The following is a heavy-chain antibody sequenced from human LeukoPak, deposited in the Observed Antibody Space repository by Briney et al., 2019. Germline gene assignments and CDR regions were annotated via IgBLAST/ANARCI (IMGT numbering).Heavy chain of an antibody. CDR3: ASRYSSSRPFDP. D-gene: IGHD6-13*01. CDR2: ISSTSSYI. Sequence: GGSLRLSCAASGFSFITYNMNWVRQAPGKGLEWVSSISSTSSYIYYADSVKGRFTISRDNAKNSLYLQMNSLRAEDTAVYYCASRYSSSRPFDPWGQGTLVTVSS. J-gene: IGHJ5*02. V-gene: IGHV3-21*01. CDR1: GFSFITYN.